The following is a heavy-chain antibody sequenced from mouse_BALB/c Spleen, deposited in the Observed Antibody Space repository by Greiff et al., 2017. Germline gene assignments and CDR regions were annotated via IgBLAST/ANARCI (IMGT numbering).Heavy chain of an antibody. CDR3: ARRGNYYFDY. V-gene: IGHV1S56*01. Sequence: VQLQQSGPELVKPGASVRISCKASGYTFTSYYIHWVKQRPGQGLEWIGWIYPGNVNTKYNEKFKGKATLTADKSSSTAYMQLSSLTSEDSAVYFCARRGNYYFDYWGQGTTLTVSS. CDR1: GYTFTSYY. J-gene: IGHJ2*01. D-gene: IGHD2-1*01. CDR2: IYPGNVNT.